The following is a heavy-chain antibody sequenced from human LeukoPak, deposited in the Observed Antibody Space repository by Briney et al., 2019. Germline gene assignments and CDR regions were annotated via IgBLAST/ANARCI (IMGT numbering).Heavy chain of an antibody. CDR2: ISWNSASI. V-gene: IGHV3-9*01. CDR1: GFTFNHYA. D-gene: IGHD5-12*01. CDR3: AKDKAPLYSGYDWDLDF. Sequence: PGRSLRLSCAASGFTFNHYAIRWVRQAPGKGPEWVSGISWNSASIGYADSVKGRFTISRDNAKNSAYLQMNSLRAEDTALYYCAKDKAPLYSGYDWDLDFWGQGTLVTVSS. J-gene: IGHJ4*02.